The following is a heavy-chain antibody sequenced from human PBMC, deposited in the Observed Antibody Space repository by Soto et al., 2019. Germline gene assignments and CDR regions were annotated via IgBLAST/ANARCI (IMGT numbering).Heavy chain of an antibody. D-gene: IGHD5-12*01. Sequence: EVQLLESGGGLVQPGGSLRLSCAASGFTFSSYAMSWVRQAPGKGLEWVSAISGSGGSTYYTDSVKGRFTISRDNSKNTLYLQMNSLRAEDTAVYYCAKASRDGYNSPDDYWGQGTLVTVSS. CDR3: AKASRDGYNSPDDY. V-gene: IGHV3-23*01. CDR1: GFTFSSYA. CDR2: ISGSGGST. J-gene: IGHJ4*02.